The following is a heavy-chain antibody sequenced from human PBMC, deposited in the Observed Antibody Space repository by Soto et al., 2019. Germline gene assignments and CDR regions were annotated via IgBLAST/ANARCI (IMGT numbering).Heavy chain of an antibody. Sequence: GGSLRLSCTASGFTFGDYAMSWVRQAPGKGLEWVGFIRSKAYGGTTEYAASVKGRFTISRDDSKSIAYLQMNSLKTEDTAVYYCRVELDAFDIWGQGTMVTVSS. V-gene: IGHV3-49*04. CDR2: IRSKAYGGTT. CDR3: RVELDAFDI. D-gene: IGHD1-7*01. CDR1: GFTFGDYA. J-gene: IGHJ3*02.